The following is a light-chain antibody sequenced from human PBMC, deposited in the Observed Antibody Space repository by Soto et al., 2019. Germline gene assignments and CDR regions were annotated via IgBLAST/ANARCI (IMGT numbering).Light chain of an antibody. J-gene: IGKJ5*01. Sequence: LTQSPGTLSLSPGERATLSCRATESVVSNYLAWYQQKPGKAPKLLIYAASTLQSGVPSRFSGSGSGTDFTLTISSLQPEDFATYYCQQLDSYPITFGQGTRLEIK. V-gene: IGKV1-9*01. CDR3: QQLDSYPIT. CDR2: AAS. CDR1: ESVVSNY.